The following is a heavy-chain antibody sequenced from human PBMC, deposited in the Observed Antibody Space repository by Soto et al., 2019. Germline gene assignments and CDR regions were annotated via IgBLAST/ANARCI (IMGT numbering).Heavy chain of an antibody. Sequence: GGSLRLSCAASGFTFSSYWMSWVRQAPGKGLEGVANIKQDGSEKYYVDSVKGRFTISRENAKNSLYLQMNSLRAEDTAVYYCARGGAAAVLDAFDIWGQGTMVTVSS. V-gene: IGHV3-7*03. CDR2: IKQDGSEK. CDR3: ARGGAAAVLDAFDI. CDR1: GFTFSSYW. D-gene: IGHD6-13*01. J-gene: IGHJ3*02.